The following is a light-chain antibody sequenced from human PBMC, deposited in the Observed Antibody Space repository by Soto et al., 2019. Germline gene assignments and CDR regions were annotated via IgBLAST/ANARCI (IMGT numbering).Light chain of an antibody. CDR1: QSLTSRY. CDR2: DAS. CDR3: QKRSNWPIT. Sequence: IVMTHAPATLSVLPGETTTLSCRASQSLTSRYVVWYTQKHGQANRLLIYDASNRATGIPARFSGSGSGTDCTLTIHKLEPEEGAVDYGQKRSNWPITFGKGTRLEIK. J-gene: IGKJ5*01. V-gene: IGKV3D-20*02.